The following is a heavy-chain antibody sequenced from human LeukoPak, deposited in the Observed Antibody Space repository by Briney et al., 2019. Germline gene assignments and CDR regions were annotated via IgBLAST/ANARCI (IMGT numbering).Heavy chain of an antibody. Sequence: GRSLRLSCAASGFTFSSYGMHWVRQAPGKGLEWVAVISYDGSNKYYADSVKGRFTISRDNSKNTLYLQMNSLRAEDTVVYYCATNSDGFEDYWGQGTLVTVSS. J-gene: IGHJ4*02. CDR2: ISYDGSNK. CDR3: ATNSDGFEDY. V-gene: IGHV3-30*03. D-gene: IGHD2/OR15-2a*01. CDR1: GFTFSSYG.